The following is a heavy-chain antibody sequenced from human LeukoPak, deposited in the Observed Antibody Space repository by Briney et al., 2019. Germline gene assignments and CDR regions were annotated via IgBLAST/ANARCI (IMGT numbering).Heavy chain of an antibody. CDR3: ARDIPSYDILTGYYKGGGFDY. CDR2: ISSSSSTI. Sequence: PGGSLRLSCAASGFTFSRYSMNWVRQALGRGVEWVSYISSSSSTIYYADSVEGRFTISRDNAKNSLYLQMNSQRDAHTAVYYCARDIPSYDILTGYYKGGGFDYWGQGTLVTVSS. J-gene: IGHJ4*02. CDR1: GFTFSRYS. D-gene: IGHD3-9*01. V-gene: IGHV3-48*02.